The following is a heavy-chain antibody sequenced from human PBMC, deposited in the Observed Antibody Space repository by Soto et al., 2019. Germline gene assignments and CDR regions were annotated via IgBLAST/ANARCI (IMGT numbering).Heavy chain of an antibody. CDR2: ISAYNGNT. CDR3: ARVLDSSGWSNYYYYGMDV. J-gene: IGHJ6*02. V-gene: IGHV1-18*01. D-gene: IGHD6-19*01. Sequence: GASVKVSCKASGYTFTSYGISWLRQAPGQGLEWMGWISAYNGNTNYAQKLQGRVIMTTDTSTSTAYMELRSLRSDDTAVYYCARVLDSSGWSNYYYYGMDVWGQGTTVTVSS. CDR1: GYTFTSYG.